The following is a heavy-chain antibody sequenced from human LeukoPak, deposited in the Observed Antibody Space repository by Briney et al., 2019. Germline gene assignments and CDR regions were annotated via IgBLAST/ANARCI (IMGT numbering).Heavy chain of an antibody. CDR3: ARFSPGSYYDAFDI. V-gene: IGHV1-2*02. CDR1: GDTFSGYY. CDR2: INPNSGDT. Sequence: ASVKVPCKASGDTFSGYYIHWVRQAPGQGLEWMGWINPNSGDTNYAQKFQGRVTMTRDTSISTAYMELSRLRSDDTAMYYCARFSPGSYYDAFDIWGQGTMVTVSS. D-gene: IGHD1-26*01. J-gene: IGHJ3*02.